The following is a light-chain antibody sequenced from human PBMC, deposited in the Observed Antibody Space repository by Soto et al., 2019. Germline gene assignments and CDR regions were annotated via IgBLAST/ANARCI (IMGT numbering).Light chain of an antibody. V-gene: IGKV3-20*01. CDR3: QQYDQWWT. CDR2: GTT. Sequence: IVWSHSPGILSLTPGERASLSFMASQSVNSLFFGWHQQKPGQAPRLVIYGTTNRAAGIPDRFSGSGSGTEFSLTINSLQSEDFGVYFCQQYDQWWTSGQGTMV. J-gene: IGKJ1*01. CDR1: QSVNSLF.